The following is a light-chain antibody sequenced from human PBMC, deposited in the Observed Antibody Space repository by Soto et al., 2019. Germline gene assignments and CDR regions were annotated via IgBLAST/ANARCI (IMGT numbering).Light chain of an antibody. CDR2: GAS. CDR1: QSVSSN. V-gene: IGKV3-20*01. CDR3: QQYSASPRT. Sequence: EIVFTHSPGALSLSPGERATLCFVASQSVSSNLAWYQQKPGQAPRLLIYGASSRVTGIPDRFSASGSGTDFTLTISRLEPEDFAVYYCQQYSASPRTFGQGTKVDIK. J-gene: IGKJ1*01.